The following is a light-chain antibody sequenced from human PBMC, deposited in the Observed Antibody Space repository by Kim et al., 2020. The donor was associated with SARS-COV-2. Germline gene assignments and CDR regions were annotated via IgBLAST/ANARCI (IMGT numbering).Light chain of an antibody. CDR3: QQFNSYPVT. Sequence: DIQMTQSPSTLSASVGDRVTITCRASQSISNWLAWYQQKPGRAPNLLIYKASTLESGVPSRFSGSGSGTEFTLTISSLQPDDFATYYCQQFNSYPVTFGGGTKVDIK. CDR2: KAS. J-gene: IGKJ4*01. V-gene: IGKV1-5*03. CDR1: QSISNW.